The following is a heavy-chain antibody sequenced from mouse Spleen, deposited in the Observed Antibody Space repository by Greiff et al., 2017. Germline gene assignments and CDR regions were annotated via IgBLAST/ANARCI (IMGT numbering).Heavy chain of an antibody. Sequence: QVQLQQSGAELVRPGTSVKVSCKASGYAFTNYLIEWVKQRPGQGLEWIGVINPGSGGTNYNEKFKGKATLTVDKSSSTAYMQLSSLTSEDSAVYYCARLGVRYYFDYWGQGTTLTVSS. D-gene: IGHD3-1*01. V-gene: IGHV1-54*01. CDR3: ARLGVRYYFDY. J-gene: IGHJ2*01. CDR2: INPGSGGT. CDR1: GYAFTNYL.